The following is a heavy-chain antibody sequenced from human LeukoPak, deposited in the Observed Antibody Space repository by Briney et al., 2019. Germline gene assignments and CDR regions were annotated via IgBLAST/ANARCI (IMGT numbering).Heavy chain of an antibody. D-gene: IGHD4-17*01. CDR3: AHLDYADYPTDDAFDI. J-gene: IGHJ3*02. Sequence: SGPTLVNPTQTLTLTCTFSGFSLSTSGVGVGWIRQPPGKALEWLSLIYWDDDDYYSPSLKNRLTITQNTSKNQVVLTMTNLDPVDTAPYSCAHLDYADYPTDDAFDIWGQGTMVTVSS. CDR2: IYWDDDD. V-gene: IGHV2-5*02. CDR1: GFSLSTSGVG.